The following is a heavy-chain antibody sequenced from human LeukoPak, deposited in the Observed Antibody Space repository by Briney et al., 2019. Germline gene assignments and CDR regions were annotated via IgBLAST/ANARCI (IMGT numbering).Heavy chain of an antibody. J-gene: IGHJ4*02. CDR1: GGSISSYY. CDR3: ARGQLVYYYDSSGYYYFDY. CDR2: INHSGST. V-gene: IGHV4-34*01. D-gene: IGHD3-22*01. Sequence: SETLSLTCTVSGGSISSYYWSWIRQPPGKGLEWIGEINHSGSTNYNPSLKSRVTISVDTSKNQFSLKLSSVTAADTAVYYCARGQLVYYYDSSGYYYFDYWGQGTLVTVSS.